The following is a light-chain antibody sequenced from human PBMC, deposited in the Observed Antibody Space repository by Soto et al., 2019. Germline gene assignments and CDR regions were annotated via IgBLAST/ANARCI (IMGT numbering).Light chain of an antibody. J-gene: IGKJ1*01. CDR3: QQRSNWPPTWT. CDR1: QSVSSY. Sequence: EIVLTQSPATLYLSPGERATLYCRASQSVSSYLAWYQHKPGQAPRLLIYDASKRATGIPARFSGSGSGTDFTLTISSLEPEDFAVYYCQQRSNWPPTWTFGQGTRVEIK. CDR2: DAS. V-gene: IGKV3-11*01.